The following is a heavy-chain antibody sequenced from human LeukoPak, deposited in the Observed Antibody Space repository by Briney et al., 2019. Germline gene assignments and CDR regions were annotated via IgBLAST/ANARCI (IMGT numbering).Heavy chain of an antibody. V-gene: IGHV3-23*01. J-gene: IGHJ4*02. D-gene: IGHD5-12*01. CDR2: ISGSGGST. CDR3: AKETGYSGYDYGDY. CDR1: EFTFTSYA. Sequence: PRGSLSPSCAASEFTFTSYAMNWVRQAPGKGLEWVSGISGSGGSTYYADSVKGRFTISRDNSKNTLYLQMNSLRAEDTAVYYCAKETGYSGYDYGDYWGQGTLVTVSS.